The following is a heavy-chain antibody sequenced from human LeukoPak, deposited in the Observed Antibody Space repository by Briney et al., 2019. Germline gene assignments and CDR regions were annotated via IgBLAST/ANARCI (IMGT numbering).Heavy chain of an antibody. J-gene: IGHJ3*02. D-gene: IGHD6-19*01. CDR3: ARGGSSGWPLKGAFDM. CDR2: ISSSGNYI. Sequence: PGGSLRLSCAASGFTFDDYAMHWVRQAPGKGLEWVSSISSSGNYIYYADSMKGRFTFSRDNAKNSLYLQMNSLRAEDTAVYYCARGGSSGWPLKGAFDMWGQGTMVTVSA. CDR1: GFTFDDYA. V-gene: IGHV3-21*01.